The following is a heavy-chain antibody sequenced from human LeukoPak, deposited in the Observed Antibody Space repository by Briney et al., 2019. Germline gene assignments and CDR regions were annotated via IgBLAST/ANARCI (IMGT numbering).Heavy chain of an antibody. V-gene: IGHV3-74*01. CDR2: IKSDGSDT. CDR1: GFTFGSYW. J-gene: IGHJ6*03. D-gene: IGHD3-10*01. Sequence: GGSLRLSCAASGFTFGSYWMHWVRQAPGKGLVWVSRIKSDGSDTSYADSVKGRFTISRDNAKNTLYLQMNSLRAEDTAVYYCARVIYGSGSFYYYYYYMDVWGKGTTVTVSS. CDR3: ARVIYGSGSFYYYYYYMDV.